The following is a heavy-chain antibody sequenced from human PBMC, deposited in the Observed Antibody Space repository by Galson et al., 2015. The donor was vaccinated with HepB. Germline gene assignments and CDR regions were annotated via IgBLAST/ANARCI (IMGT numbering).Heavy chain of an antibody. D-gene: IGHD6-6*01. CDR2: ISGSGVST. CDR1: GFTFSSYA. CDR3: AKEGRYSSSSDAFDI. Sequence: SLRLSCAASGFTFSSYAMSWVRQAPGKGLEWVSSISGSGVSTYYADSVKGRFTITRDNSKSTLYLQMNSLTAEDTAVYYCAKEGRYSSSSDAFDIWGQGTMVTVS. J-gene: IGHJ3*02. V-gene: IGHV3-23*01.